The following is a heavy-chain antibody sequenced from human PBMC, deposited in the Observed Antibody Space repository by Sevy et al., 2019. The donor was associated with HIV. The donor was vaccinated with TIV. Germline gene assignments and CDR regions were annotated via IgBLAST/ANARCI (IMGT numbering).Heavy chain of an antibody. J-gene: IGHJ6*02. Sequence: GGSLRLSCAASGFTFSTYAMIWVRQAPGKGLEWVSAISGSGGSTYYAYSLEGRFTISRDNSKNTLYLQMNSLRAEDTTVYYCAKGDRTFYGMDVWGQGTTVTVSS. CDR2: ISGSGGST. V-gene: IGHV3-23*01. CDR3: AKGDRTFYGMDV. D-gene: IGHD2-15*01. CDR1: GFTFSTYA.